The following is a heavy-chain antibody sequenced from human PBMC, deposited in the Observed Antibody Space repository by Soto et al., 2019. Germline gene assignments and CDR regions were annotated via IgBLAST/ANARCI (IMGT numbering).Heavy chain of an antibody. CDR1: GFTFSIFA. D-gene: IGHD7-27*01. Sequence: CSMKLSCAASGFTFSIFAMSWFRQSPGKGLEWVSTISGSGGSTYYADAVKGRFTISRDNSMGTLYLQMKSLRVEDTAIYYCAKEVSLGSTVDLGYWGQGALVTVSS. CDR2: ISGSGGST. CDR3: AKEVSLGSTVDLGY. V-gene: IGHV3-23*01. J-gene: IGHJ4*02.